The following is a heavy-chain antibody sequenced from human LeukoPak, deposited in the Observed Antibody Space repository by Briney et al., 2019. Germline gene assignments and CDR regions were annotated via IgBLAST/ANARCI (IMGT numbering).Heavy chain of an antibody. CDR1: GFTFSSYE. Sequence: PGGSLRLSCAASGFTFSSYEMNWVRQAPGKGLEWVSYISSSGSTKYYADSVKGRFTISRDNAKNSLYLQMNSLGDEDTAVYYCARYGTGTHAFDYWGQGTLVTVSS. D-gene: IGHD3-10*01. CDR3: ARYGTGTHAFDY. V-gene: IGHV3-48*03. J-gene: IGHJ4*02. CDR2: ISSSGSTK.